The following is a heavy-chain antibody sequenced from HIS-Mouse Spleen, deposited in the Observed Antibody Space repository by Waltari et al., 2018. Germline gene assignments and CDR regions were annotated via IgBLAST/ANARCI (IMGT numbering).Heavy chain of an antibody. CDR2: ISGSGGRT. D-gene: IGHD6-19*01. CDR3: AKDRQWLVRIYFDY. J-gene: IGHJ4*02. CDR1: VFTFSRDP. V-gene: IGHV3-23*01. Sequence: EVQLLESGGGLVQPGGSLRRSCAAAVFTFSRDPIRWVRHAPGKGLEWVSAISGSGGRTYYADSVKGRFTISRDNSKNTLYLQMNSLRAEDTAVYYCAKDRQWLVRIYFDYWGQGTLVTVSS.